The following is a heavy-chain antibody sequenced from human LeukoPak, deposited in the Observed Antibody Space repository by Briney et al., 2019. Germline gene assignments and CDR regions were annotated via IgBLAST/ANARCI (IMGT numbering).Heavy chain of an antibody. Sequence: SETLSLTCTVSGGSISSYYWSWIRQPPGKGLEWIGYIYYSGSTNYNPSLKSRVTISVDTSKNQFSLKLSSVTAADTAVYYCARQFGEFHLDYWGQGTLVTVSS. CDR2: IYYSGST. CDR1: GGSISSYY. J-gene: IGHJ4*02. CDR3: ARQFGEFHLDY. D-gene: IGHD3-10*01. V-gene: IGHV4-59*08.